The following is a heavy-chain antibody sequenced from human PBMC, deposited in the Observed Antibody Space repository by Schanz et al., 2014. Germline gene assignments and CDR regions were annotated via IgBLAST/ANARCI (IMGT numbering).Heavy chain of an antibody. V-gene: IGHV4-61*05. J-gene: IGHJ4*02. CDR1: GGSISSSRYY. CDR2: IHKSGNT. D-gene: IGHD2-2*01. Sequence: QLQLQESGPGLAKPSETLSLTCSVSGGSISSSRYYWGWIRQSPGKGLEWIGYIHKSGNTNYNPSLKSRIPMSLHPPKTQFPQTLTSVTAADTAVYYCARHGRGLAKYQLLYFDYWGQGTLVTVSS. CDR3: ARHGRGLAKYQLLYFDY.